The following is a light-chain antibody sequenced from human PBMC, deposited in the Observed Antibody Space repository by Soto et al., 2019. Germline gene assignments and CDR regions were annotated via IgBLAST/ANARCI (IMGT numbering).Light chain of an antibody. Sequence: EIVLTHSPATLSLSPGERATLSCSASQSVSSYLAWYQQKPGQAPSLLIYDASNRATGIPARFSGSGSGTDFTLTISSLEPEDFAVYYCQQRSNWPRGTFGQGTKVDIK. CDR3: QQRSNWPRGT. CDR1: QSVSSY. J-gene: IGKJ1*01. CDR2: DAS. V-gene: IGKV3-11*01.